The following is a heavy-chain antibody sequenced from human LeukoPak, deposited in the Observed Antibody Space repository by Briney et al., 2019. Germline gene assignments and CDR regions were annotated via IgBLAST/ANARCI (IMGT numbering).Heavy chain of an antibody. D-gene: IGHD5-18*01. V-gene: IGHV3-21*01. CDR3: ARLTGVVNAFDY. Sequence: GGSLRLSCAASGFTSSTYSMTWVRQAPGKGLEWVSSISSGSSDISYADSVKGRFTVSRDNAKYSLYLQVNSLRAEDTAVYYCARLTGVVNAFDYWGQGTLVTVSS. J-gene: IGHJ4*02. CDR2: ISSGSSDI. CDR1: GFTSSTYS.